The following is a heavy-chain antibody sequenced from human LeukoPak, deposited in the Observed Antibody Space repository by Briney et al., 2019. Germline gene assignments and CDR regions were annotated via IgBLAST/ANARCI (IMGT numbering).Heavy chain of an antibody. Sequence: GASVKVSCKASGYTFTSYDINWVRQATGQGLEWMGWMNPNSGNTGYAQKFQGRVTMTRNTSISTAYMELSSLRSEDTAVYYCARDSTLRFGEGGRGYFDYWGQGTLVTVSS. V-gene: IGHV1-8*01. CDR2: MNPNSGNT. J-gene: IGHJ4*02. CDR3: ARDSTLRFGEGGRGYFDY. D-gene: IGHD3-10*01. CDR1: GYTFTSYD.